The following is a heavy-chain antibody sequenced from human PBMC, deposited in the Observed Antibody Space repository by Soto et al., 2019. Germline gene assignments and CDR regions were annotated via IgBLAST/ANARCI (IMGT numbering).Heavy chain of an antibody. CDR1: GFTFSRYG. D-gene: IGHD3-10*01. J-gene: IGHJ5*02. CDR3: ARRRVTMVRGVIGADWFDP. Sequence: QVQLVESGGGVVQPGRSLRLSCAASGFTFSRYGMHWVRQAPGKGLEWVAVIWYDGSNKYYADYVKGRFTISRDNSKNTLYLQMNSLRAEDTAVYYCARRRVTMVRGVIGADWFDPWGQGTLVTVSS. V-gene: IGHV3-33*01. CDR2: IWYDGSNK.